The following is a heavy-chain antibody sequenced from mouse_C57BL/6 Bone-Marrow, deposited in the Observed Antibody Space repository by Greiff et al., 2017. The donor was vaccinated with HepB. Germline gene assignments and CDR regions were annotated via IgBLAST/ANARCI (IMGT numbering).Heavy chain of an antibody. Sequence: EVQVVESGGGLVQPVGSLKLSCAASGFTFSDYYMYWVRQTPEKRLEWVAYISNGGGSTYYPDTVKGRFTISRDNAKNTLYLQMSRLKSEDTAMYYCARDYDYDWFAYWGQGTLVTVSA. CDR3: ARDYDYDWFAY. CDR1: GFTFSDYY. V-gene: IGHV5-12*01. D-gene: IGHD2-4*01. CDR2: ISNGGGST. J-gene: IGHJ3*01.